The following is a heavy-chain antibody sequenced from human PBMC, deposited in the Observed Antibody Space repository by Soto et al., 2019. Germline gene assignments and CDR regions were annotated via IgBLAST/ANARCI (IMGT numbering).Heavy chain of an antibody. CDR2: IYYSGST. Sequence: SETLCLSCSVSGGSISSYDWSWTRQPPGKGLEWIVYIYYSGSTNYNPSLKSRVTISVDMSKNQFSLKLSSVTAADTAVYYCARDQLEGNWFDSWGQGTLVTVS. J-gene: IGHJ5*01. CDR1: GGSISSYD. CDR3: ARDQLEGNWFDS. V-gene: IGHV4-59*01. D-gene: IGHD1-1*01.